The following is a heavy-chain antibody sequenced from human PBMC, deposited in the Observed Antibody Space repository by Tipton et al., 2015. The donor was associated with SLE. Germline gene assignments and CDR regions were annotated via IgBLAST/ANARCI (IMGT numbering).Heavy chain of an antibody. Sequence: TLSLTCTASGGSISTTPYYWGWIRQPPGKGLEWVGSIYNSGSTYYDPSLKSRVTISVDTSKNQFSLKLTSVTAADTAVYYCARGGASSIWFDPWGQGILVTVSS. V-gene: IGHV4-39*07. CDR1: GGSISTTPYY. CDR3: ARGGASSIWFDP. CDR2: IYNSGST. J-gene: IGHJ5*02. D-gene: IGHD6-6*01.